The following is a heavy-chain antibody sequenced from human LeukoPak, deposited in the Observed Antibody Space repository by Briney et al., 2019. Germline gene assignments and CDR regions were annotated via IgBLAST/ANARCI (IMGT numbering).Heavy chain of an antibody. V-gene: IGHV3-30*02. CDR1: GFTFSHHG. CDR3: AKVHPGVLDCSSTSCYSFGGLDY. D-gene: IGHD2-2*02. Sequence: PGGSLRLSCAASGFTFSHHGMHWVRQAPGKGLEWVAFIRNDGSNHYYADSVKGRFTISRDNSKNTLYLQMNSLRAEDTAVYYCAKVHPGVLDCSSTSCYSFGGLDYWGQGTLVTVSS. CDR2: IRNDGSNH. J-gene: IGHJ4*02.